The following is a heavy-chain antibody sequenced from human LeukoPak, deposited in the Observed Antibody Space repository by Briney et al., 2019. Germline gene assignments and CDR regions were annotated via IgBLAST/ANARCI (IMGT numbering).Heavy chain of an antibody. Sequence: ASVKVSCKASGYTFTSYDINWVRQATGQGLEWMGWMNPNSGNTGYAQKFQGRVTMTRNTSISTAYMELSSLRSEDTAVYYCARSSIRGDTIFEVVGGYNWFDPWGQGTLVTVSS. V-gene: IGHV1-8*01. CDR1: GYTFTSYD. D-gene: IGHD3-3*01. CDR3: ARSSIRGDTIFEVVGGYNWFDP. J-gene: IGHJ5*02. CDR2: MNPNSGNT.